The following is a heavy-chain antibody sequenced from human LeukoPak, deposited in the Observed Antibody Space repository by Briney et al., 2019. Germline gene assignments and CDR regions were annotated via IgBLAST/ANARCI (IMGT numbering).Heavy chain of an antibody. V-gene: IGHV4-34*01. Sequence: PSETLSLTCAVYGGSFSTYYWSWVRQPPGKGLEWIGEIYHSGSTNYNPSLKSRVTISANTSKGQFSLKLTSVTAADTAVYYCSPRGDWGQGTLVTVSS. CDR1: GGSFSTYY. J-gene: IGHJ4*02. CDR3: SPRGD. CDR2: IYHSGST.